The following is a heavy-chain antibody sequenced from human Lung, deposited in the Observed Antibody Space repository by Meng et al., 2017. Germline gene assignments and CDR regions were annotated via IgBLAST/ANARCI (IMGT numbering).Heavy chain of an antibody. D-gene: IGHD2-21*02. CDR2: INAGNGNT. J-gene: IGHJ4*02. V-gene: IGHV1-3*01. Sequence: GGELKKPGASVKVSCKASGYYFTRDAMHWVRQAPGQRLEWMGWINAGNGNTKYSQKFQGRVTITRDTSASTAYMELSSLRSEDTAVYYCARGDYCGGDCYWFDYWGQGTLVTVSS. CDR1: GYYFTRDA. CDR3: ARGDYCGGDCYWFDY.